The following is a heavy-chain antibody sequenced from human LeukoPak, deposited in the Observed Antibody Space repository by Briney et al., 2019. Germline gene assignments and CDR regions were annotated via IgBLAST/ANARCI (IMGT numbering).Heavy chain of an antibody. Sequence: GGSLRLSCAASRFTFSTYAMNWVRQGPGKGLEWVSAISGSGGSTCYTDSVKGRFTISRDNSKNTVYLQMNSLRADDTAVYYCAKGTAAGPRGFDYWGQGTLVTVSS. D-gene: IGHD6-25*01. CDR1: RFTFSTYA. CDR2: ISGSGGST. CDR3: AKGTAAGPRGFDY. J-gene: IGHJ4*02. V-gene: IGHV3-23*01.